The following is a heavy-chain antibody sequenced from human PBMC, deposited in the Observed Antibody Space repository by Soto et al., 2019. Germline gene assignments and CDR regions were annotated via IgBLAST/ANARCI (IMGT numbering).Heavy chain of an antibody. Sequence: SETLSLTCTVSGGSISSDGYYWSWIRQHPGKGLEWIGYIYYSGSTYYNPSLKSRVTISVDTSKNQFSLKLSSVTAADTAVYYCARDASTRLGYFDYWGQGTLVTVSS. CDR1: GGSISSDGYY. D-gene: IGHD6-6*01. J-gene: IGHJ4*02. CDR3: ARDASTRLGYFDY. CDR2: IYYSGST. V-gene: IGHV4-31*03.